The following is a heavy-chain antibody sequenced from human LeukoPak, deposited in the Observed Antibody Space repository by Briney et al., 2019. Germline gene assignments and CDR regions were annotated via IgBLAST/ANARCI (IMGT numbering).Heavy chain of an antibody. CDR1: GFTFSSYA. J-gene: IGHJ4*02. Sequence: GGSLRLSCAASGFTFSSYAMHWVRQAPGKGLEYVSAISSNGGSTYYANSVKGRFTISRDNSKNTLYLQMGSLRAEDMAVYYCARDRLLWFGAFDYWGQGTLVNVSS. CDR2: ISSNGGST. V-gene: IGHV3-64*01. D-gene: IGHD3-10*01. CDR3: ARDRLLWFGAFDY.